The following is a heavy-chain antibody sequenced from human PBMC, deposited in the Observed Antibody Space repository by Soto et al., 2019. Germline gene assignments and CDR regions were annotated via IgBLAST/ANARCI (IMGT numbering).Heavy chain of an antibody. J-gene: IGHJ4*02. CDR2: IFFSGGT. V-gene: IGHV4-31*03. Sequence: QVQLEESGPGLVKPSQALSLTCTVSRGSITRGGYNWRWLRQRPGKGPEWIGYIFFSGGTYYNPPRESRDTISIDTSKNQFYLRLNSVTAADAAVYFWATEIRRVFESCGQGTLVAVSA. CDR3: ATEIRRVFES. CDR1: RGSITRGGYN.